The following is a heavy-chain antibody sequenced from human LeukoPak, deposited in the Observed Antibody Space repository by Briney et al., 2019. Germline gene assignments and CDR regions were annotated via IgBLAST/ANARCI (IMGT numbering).Heavy chain of an antibody. CDR3: TRKGTYRRDDYNLNWFDP. CDR1: GFTFSTYS. V-gene: IGHV3-21*01. J-gene: IGHJ5*02. D-gene: IGHD5-24*01. CDR2: ISSSSSYI. Sequence: GGSLRLSCAASGFTFSTYSMNWVRQAPGKGLEWVSSISSSSSYIYYADSVKGRFTISRDNAKNSLYLQMNSLRAEDTAVYYCTRKGTYRRDDYNLNWFDPWGQGTQVTVSS.